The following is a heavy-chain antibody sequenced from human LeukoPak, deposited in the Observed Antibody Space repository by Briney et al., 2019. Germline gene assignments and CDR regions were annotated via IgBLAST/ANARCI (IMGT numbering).Heavy chain of an antibody. V-gene: IGHV4-59*01. CDR2: IYYSGSA. CDR3: ARGVFDYLRHLDY. D-gene: IGHD3-9*01. CDR1: GGSFSGYY. Sequence: TSETLSLTCAVYGGSFSGYYWNWIRQPPGKGLEWIGYIYYSGSANYNPSLKSRVTISVDTSKNQFSLRLSSVTAADTAVYYCARGVFDYLRHLDYWGQGILVTVSS. J-gene: IGHJ4*02.